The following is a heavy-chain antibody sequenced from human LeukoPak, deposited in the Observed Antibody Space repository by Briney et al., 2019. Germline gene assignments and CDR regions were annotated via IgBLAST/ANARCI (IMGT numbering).Heavy chain of an antibody. D-gene: IGHD6-19*01. CDR3: AREMSIAVAGTFPFDY. Sequence: SETLSLTCTVSGDSIYSSSYYWGWVRQPPGKGLDYIGGISYSGSTYYNPALQSRVSISVDTSKNQFSLKLSSVTAADTAVYYCAREMSIAVAGTFPFDYWGQGTLVTVSS. CDR1: GDSIYSSSYY. CDR2: ISYSGST. J-gene: IGHJ4*02. V-gene: IGHV4-39*07.